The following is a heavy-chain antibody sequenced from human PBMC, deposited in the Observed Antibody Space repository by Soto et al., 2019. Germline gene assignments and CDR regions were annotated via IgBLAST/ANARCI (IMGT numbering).Heavy chain of an antibody. D-gene: IGHD2-8*01. CDR3: ARGGVY. CDR2: ISGSGSTI. J-gene: IGHJ1*01. V-gene: IGHV3-48*03. CDR1: GFTFSSHE. Sequence: PGGSLRLSCEATGFTFSSHEMNWIRQTPGKRLEWIAKISGSGSTINYADSVKGRFTISRDNVQRTLHLQMDSLRVEDTGVYYCARGGVYWGRGTLVTVS.